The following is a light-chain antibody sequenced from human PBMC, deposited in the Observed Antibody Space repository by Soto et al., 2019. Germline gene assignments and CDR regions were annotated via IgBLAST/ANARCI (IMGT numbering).Light chain of an antibody. CDR1: QSVSSY. Sequence: EIVLTQSPATLSLSPGERATLSCRASQSVSSYLAWYQQKPGQAPRLLIYDASNRATGIPARFSGSGSGTDFTLTISSLEPEDFAVYYCQQGGTFGQGTKVEI. CDR2: DAS. CDR3: QQGGT. J-gene: IGKJ1*01. V-gene: IGKV3-11*01.